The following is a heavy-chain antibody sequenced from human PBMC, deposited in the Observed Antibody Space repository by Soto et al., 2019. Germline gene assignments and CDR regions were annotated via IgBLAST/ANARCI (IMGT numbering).Heavy chain of an antibody. V-gene: IGHV6-1*01. J-gene: IGHJ5*02. CDR2: TYYRSKWYN. Sequence: SQTLSLTCAISGDSVSSNIAAWNWIRQSPSRGLEWLGRTYYRSKWYNDYAVSVKSRITINPDTSKNQFSLQLNSVTPEDTAVSYFARVSTAAAIHKRDWFDPWGQGTLVTVSS. CDR1: GDSVSSNIAA. CDR3: ARVSTAAAIHKRDWFDP. D-gene: IGHD6-13*01.